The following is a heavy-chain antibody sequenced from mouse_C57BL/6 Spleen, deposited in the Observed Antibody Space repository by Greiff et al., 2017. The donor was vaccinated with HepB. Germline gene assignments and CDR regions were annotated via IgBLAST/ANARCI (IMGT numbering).Heavy chain of an antibody. V-gene: IGHV1-15*01. D-gene: IGHD1-1*01. CDR2: IDPETGGT. CDR1: GYTFTDYE. CDR3: TREDYYGSMDY. Sequence: VKLQESGAELVRPGASVTLSCKASGYTFTDYEMHWVKQTPVHGLEWIGAIDPETGGTAYNQKFKGKAILTADKSSSTAYMELRSLTSEDSAVYYCTREDYYGSMDYWGQGTTLTVSS. J-gene: IGHJ2*01.